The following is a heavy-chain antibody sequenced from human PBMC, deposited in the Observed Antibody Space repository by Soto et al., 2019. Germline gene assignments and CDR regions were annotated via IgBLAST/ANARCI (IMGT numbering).Heavy chain of an antibody. CDR2: ISAYNGDT. CDR1: GYTFTRYS. V-gene: IGHV1-18*01. D-gene: IGHD6-19*01. J-gene: IGHJ4*02. CDR3: ARDHAGSGWFRFDY. Sequence: QVQLVQSGAEVKKPGASVKVSCKTSGYTFTRYSISWVRQAPGQGLEWMGWISAYNGDTNYAQKLQGRVTMTTDACTRTAYMELRGLRSADTALYYCARDHAGSGWFRFDYWGQGTLVTVSS.